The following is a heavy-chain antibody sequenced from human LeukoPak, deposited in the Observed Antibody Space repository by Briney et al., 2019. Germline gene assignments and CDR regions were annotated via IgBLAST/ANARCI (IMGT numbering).Heavy chain of an antibody. J-gene: IGHJ4*02. D-gene: IGHD3-9*01. CDR1: GGSISSYY. CDR3: ARVVLRYFDWLSPYYFDY. V-gene: IGHV4-59*01. CDR2: IYYSGST. Sequence: PSQTLSLTCTVSGGSISSYYWSWIRQPPGKGLEWIGYIYYSGSTNYNPSLKSRVTISVDTSKNQFSLKLSSVTAADTAVYYCARVVLRYFDWLSPYYFDYWGQGTLVTVSS.